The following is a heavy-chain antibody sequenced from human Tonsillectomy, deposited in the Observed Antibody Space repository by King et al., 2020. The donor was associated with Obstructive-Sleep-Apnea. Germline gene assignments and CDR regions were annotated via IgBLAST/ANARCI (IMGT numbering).Heavy chain of an antibody. CDR3: ARHPALGNNLVPFDN. V-gene: IGHV5-51*01. J-gene: IGHJ4*02. CDR2: IYPGDSDT. CDR1: GYKFTTYW. D-gene: IGHD6-6*01. Sequence: VQLVESGPEAKKPGESLKISCKASGYKFTTYWIGWVRQKPGKGLEWMGIIYPGDSDTRYGPSFQGHVAISADNSISTAFLQWSSLTASDSAMYYCARHPALGNNLVPFDNGGQGTLVTVSS.